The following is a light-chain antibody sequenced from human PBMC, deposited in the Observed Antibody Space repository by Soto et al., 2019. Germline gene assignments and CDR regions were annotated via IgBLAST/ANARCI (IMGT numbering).Light chain of an antibody. CDR3: QQYHSYWT. CDR2: DAS. V-gene: IGKV1-5*01. J-gene: IGKJ1*01. CDR1: QYIRSR. Sequence: DFPVPRSPATVSGFVAGGVASXCRASQYIRSRLAWFQQKPGKAPKLLIYDASSLESGVPQRFSGSGSGTEFTLTISRLQTDDFSTYYCQQYHSYWTFGQGTKVDIK.